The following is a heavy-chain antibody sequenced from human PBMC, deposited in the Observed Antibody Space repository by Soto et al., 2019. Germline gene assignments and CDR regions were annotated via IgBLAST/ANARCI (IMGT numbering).Heavy chain of an antibody. Sequence: EVQLVESGGGLVLPGRSLRLSCAASGITFDAFAIHWFRQAPGKGLEWVSGIIWNGGAVDYADSVKGRFTISTDDTKSSLFLQMNSLRPEDTALYFCASALFNRRAHYYYYYMGLWGKGTTVIVSS. D-gene: IGHD3-10*01. CDR3: ASALFNRRAHYYYYYMGL. CDR2: IIWNGGAV. J-gene: IGHJ6*03. V-gene: IGHV3-9*01. CDR1: GITFDAFA.